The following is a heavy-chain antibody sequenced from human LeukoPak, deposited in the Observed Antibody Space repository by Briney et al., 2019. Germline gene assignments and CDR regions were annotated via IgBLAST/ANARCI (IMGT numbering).Heavy chain of an antibody. CDR2: INAGNGNT. CDR1: GYTFTSYA. V-gene: IGHV1-3*03. CDR3: ARTNYGELHFDY. D-gene: IGHD4/OR15-4a*01. Sequence: ASVKVSCKASGYTFTSYAMHWVRQAPGQRLEWMGWINAGNGNTKYSQEFQGRVTITRDTSASTAYMELSSLRSEDMAVYYCARTNYGELHFDYWGQGTLVTVSS. J-gene: IGHJ4*02.